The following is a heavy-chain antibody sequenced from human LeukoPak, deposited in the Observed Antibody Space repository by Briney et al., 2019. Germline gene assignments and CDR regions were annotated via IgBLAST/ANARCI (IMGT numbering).Heavy chain of an antibody. CDR1: GFTFSSYA. V-gene: IGHV3-23*01. Sequence: PGGSLRLSCAASGFTFSSYAMSWVRQAPGKGLEWVSAISGSGGSTYYADSVKGRFTISRDNSKNTLYLQMNSLRAEDPAVYYCAKDSPLLRYFDWSPGTGGEFDYWGQGTLVTVSS. J-gene: IGHJ4*02. CDR2: ISGSGGST. CDR3: AKDSPLLRYFDWSPGTGGEFDY. D-gene: IGHD3-9*01.